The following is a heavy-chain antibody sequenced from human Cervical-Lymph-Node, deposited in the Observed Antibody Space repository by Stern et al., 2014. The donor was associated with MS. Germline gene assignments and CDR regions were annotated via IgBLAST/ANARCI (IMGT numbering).Heavy chain of an antibody. Sequence: QVQLVESGAEVKNPGASVKVSCKASGYTFTSYYIHWVRQAPGQGLEWMGMIDRSGGSTTSAQKFQGRVTMTRDTSTSTVYMELTSLRSEDTAVYYCARANYDILTAYYLDYWGQGTLVIVSS. D-gene: IGHD3-9*01. CDR1: GYTFTSYY. V-gene: IGHV1-46*03. CDR3: ARANYDILTAYYLDY. J-gene: IGHJ4*02. CDR2: IDRSGGST.